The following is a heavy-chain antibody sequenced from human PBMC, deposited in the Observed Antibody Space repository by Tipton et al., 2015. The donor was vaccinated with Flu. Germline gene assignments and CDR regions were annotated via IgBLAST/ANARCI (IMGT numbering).Heavy chain of an antibody. V-gene: IGHV4-38-2*02. J-gene: IGHJ5*02. CDR1: GYSISSGYY. CDR2: FYHVGDT. CDR3: ARDGAARGWFDP. Sequence: TLSLTCTVSGYSISSGYYWGWIRQPPGKGLERIGSFYHVGDTYYNPSLKSRVTISVDMSKNQFSLKLRSVTAADTAVYYCARDGAARGWFDPWGQGTLVTVSS. D-gene: IGHD6-6*01.